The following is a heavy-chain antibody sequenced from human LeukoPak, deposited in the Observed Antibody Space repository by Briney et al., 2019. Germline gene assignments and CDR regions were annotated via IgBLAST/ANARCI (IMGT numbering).Heavy chain of an antibody. Sequence: SGPTLVKPSEPLSLTCTVSGGSISSGGYYWSWIRQHPGKGLEWIGYIYYSGSTYYNPSLKSRVTISVDTSKNQFSLKLSSVTAADTAVYYCARAWDKVGFDPWGQGTLVTVSS. CDR1: GGSISSGGYY. V-gene: IGHV4-31*03. CDR3: ARAWDKVGFDP. J-gene: IGHJ5*02. CDR2: IYYSGST. D-gene: IGHD5-12*01.